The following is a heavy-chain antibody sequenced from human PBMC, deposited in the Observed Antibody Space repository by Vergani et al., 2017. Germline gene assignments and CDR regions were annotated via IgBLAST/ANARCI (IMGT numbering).Heavy chain of an antibody. V-gene: IGHV4-34*01. CDR3: ARARRGGYNSY. CDR2: INHSGST. CDR1: GGSFGGYY. J-gene: IGHJ4*02. Sequence: QVQLQQWGAGLLKPSETLSLTCAVYGGSFGGYYWSWIRQPPGKGLEWIGEINHSGSTNYNPSLKSRVTISVDTSKNQFSLKLSSVTAADTAVYYCARARRGGYNSYWGQGTLVTVSS. D-gene: IGHD5-24*01.